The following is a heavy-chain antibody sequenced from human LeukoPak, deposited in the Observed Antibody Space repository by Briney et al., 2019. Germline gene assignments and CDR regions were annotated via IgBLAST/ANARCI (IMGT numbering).Heavy chain of an antibody. CDR1: GGTFSGYC. CDR2: INHSGGT. CDR3: GGRGGPDIVVVPAAIRRGNHFDY. V-gene: IGHV4-34*08. J-gene: IGHJ4*02. Sequence: SETLSLTCAVYGGTFSGYCLSWIRQPPGKVLEWIGEINHSGGTNYNPSLKLRGTTSVDNSNKHLSLKLSSVIASETTAYYYGGRGGPDIVVVPAAIRRGNHFDYWGQETLVSVSS. D-gene: IGHD2-2*02.